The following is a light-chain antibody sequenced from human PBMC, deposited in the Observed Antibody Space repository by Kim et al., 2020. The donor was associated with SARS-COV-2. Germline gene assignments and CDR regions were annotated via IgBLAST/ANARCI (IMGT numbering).Light chain of an antibody. Sequence: APVGDSVTITCRASQTFSGWLAWYQQKPGKAPKLLMYKTSTLESGVPSRFSGSGSGTEFILTISSLQPDDVATYYCQQHNTYSGTFGPGTKVDIK. CDR2: KTS. J-gene: IGKJ1*01. CDR1: QTFSGW. V-gene: IGKV1-5*03. CDR3: QQHNTYSGT.